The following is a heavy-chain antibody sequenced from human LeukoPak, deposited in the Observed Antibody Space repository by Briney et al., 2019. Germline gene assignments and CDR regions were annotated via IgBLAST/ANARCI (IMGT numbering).Heavy chain of an antibody. CDR3: ARSPGSGSYYPPSYYFDY. Sequence: GGSLRLSCAASGFTFSSYEMNWVRQAPGKGLEWVSYISSSGSTIYYADSVKGRFTISRDNAKNSLYLRMNSLRAEDTAVYYCARSPGSGSYYPPSYYFDYWGQGTLVTVSS. V-gene: IGHV3-48*03. D-gene: IGHD3-10*01. J-gene: IGHJ4*02. CDR1: GFTFSSYE. CDR2: ISSSGSTI.